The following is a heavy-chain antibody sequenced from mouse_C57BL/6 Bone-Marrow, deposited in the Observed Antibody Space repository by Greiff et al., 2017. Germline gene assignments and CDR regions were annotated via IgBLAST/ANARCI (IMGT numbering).Heavy chain of an antibody. Sequence: VQLQQSGAELVKPGASVKMSCKASGYTFTSYWITWVKQRPGQGLEWIGDIYPGSGSTNYNEKFKSKATLTVDTSSSTAYMQLSSLTSEDSAVYYCARERLSYYYAMDYWGQGTSVTVSS. D-gene: IGHD2-4*01. CDR2: IYPGSGST. J-gene: IGHJ4*01. CDR3: ARERLSYYYAMDY. CDR1: GYTFTSYW. V-gene: IGHV1-55*01.